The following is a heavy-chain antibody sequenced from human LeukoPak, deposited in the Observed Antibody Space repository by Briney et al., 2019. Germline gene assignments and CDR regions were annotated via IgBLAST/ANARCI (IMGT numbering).Heavy chain of an antibody. D-gene: IGHD2-15*01. Sequence: GGTLRLSCAASGFTFSSYGMSWVRQAPGKGLEWVSAISGSGGSTYYADSVKGRFTISRDNSKNTLYLQMNSLRTEDTALYYCAKAGRGSLGYYYMDVWGKGTTVTVSS. CDR3: AKAGRGSLGYYYMDV. CDR2: ISGSGGST. CDR1: GFTFSSYG. J-gene: IGHJ6*03. V-gene: IGHV3-23*01.